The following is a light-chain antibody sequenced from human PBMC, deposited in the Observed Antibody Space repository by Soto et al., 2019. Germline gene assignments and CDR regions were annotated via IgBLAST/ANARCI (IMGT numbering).Light chain of an antibody. CDR3: QSYDRSLRGL. Sequence: QSVLTQPPSVSGAPGQRVTISCTGSSSNIGAGYDVHWYQQLPGTAPKLLIYGNSNRPSGVPDRFSGSKSGTSASLAITGLQAEDEADYYCQSYDRSLRGLFGTGTKVTVL. CDR1: SSNIGAGYD. CDR2: GNS. J-gene: IGLJ1*01. V-gene: IGLV1-40*01.